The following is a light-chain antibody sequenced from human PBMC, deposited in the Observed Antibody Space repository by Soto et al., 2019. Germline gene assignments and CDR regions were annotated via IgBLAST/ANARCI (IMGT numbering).Light chain of an antibody. V-gene: IGLV2-14*01. Sequence: QSALTQPASVSGSPGQSITITCTGTSSDVGTYNYVSWFQQHPGKAPKLIISEVTNRPSGVSDRFSGSKSGDTASLTISGLQSEDEADYFCSSFTTTSAFHVFGTGTKVTVL. CDR1: SSDVGTYNY. J-gene: IGLJ1*01. CDR3: SSFTTTSAFHV. CDR2: EVT.